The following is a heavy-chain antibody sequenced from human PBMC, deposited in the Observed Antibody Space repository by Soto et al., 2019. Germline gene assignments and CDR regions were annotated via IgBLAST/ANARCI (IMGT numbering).Heavy chain of an antibody. CDR3: ARLYDYIWGSYRPQH. V-gene: IGHV4-59*08. J-gene: IGHJ4*02. D-gene: IGHD3-16*02. Sequence: PSETLSLTCTVSGGSISSYYWSWIRQPPGKGLEWIGYIYYSGSTYYNPSLKSRVTISVDTSKNQFSLKLSSVTAADTAVYYCARLYDYIWGSYRPQHWGQGTLVTVSS. CDR2: IYYSGST. CDR1: GGSISSYY.